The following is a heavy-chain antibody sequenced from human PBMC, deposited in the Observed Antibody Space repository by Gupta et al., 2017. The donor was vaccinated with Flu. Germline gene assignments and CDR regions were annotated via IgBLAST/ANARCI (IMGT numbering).Heavy chain of an antibody. Sequence: QVTLRESGPALVKPTQTLTLTCTFSGFSLSTSGMCVSWIRQPPGKALEWLALIDWDDDKYYSTSLKTRLTISKDTSKNQVVLTMTNMDPVDTATYYCARIPYDILTGYYNYFDYWGQGTLVTVSS. CDR2: IDWDDDK. V-gene: IGHV2-70*01. J-gene: IGHJ4*02. CDR1: GFSLSTSGMC. CDR3: ARIPYDILTGYYNYFDY. D-gene: IGHD3-9*01.